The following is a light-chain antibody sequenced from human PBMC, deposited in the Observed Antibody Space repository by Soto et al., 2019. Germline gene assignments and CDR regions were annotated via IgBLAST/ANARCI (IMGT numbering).Light chain of an antibody. J-gene: IGLJ2*01. CDR3: QVWDGDTDHVV. V-gene: IGLV3-21*04. CDR1: NIGRKS. Sequence: SYELTQAPSVSVAPGKTATITCGGDNIGRKSVHWYQQKPGQVPVVVIYYDSDRPSGTPERFSGSNSGNTATLTISRVEAGGEADYYCQVWDGDTDHVVFGGGTKLTVL. CDR2: YDS.